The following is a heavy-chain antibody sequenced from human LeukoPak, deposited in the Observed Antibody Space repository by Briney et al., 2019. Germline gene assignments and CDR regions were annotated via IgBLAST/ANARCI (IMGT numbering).Heavy chain of an antibody. J-gene: IGHJ4*02. Sequence: ASVKVSCKVSGYTPTELSMHWVRQAPGKGLEWMGGFDPEDGETIYAQKFQGRVTMTEDTSTGTAYMELSSLRSEDTAVYYCATAPVGASELYYFDYWGQGTLVTVSS. CDR2: FDPEDGET. V-gene: IGHV1-24*01. D-gene: IGHD1-26*01. CDR3: ATAPVGASELYYFDY. CDR1: GYTPTELS.